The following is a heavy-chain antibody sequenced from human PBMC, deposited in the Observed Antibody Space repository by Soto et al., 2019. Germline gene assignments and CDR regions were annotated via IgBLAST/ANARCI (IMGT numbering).Heavy chain of an antibody. CDR2: IYPGDSDT. Sequence: DSLTISVKGSGYSFTSYWIGLVRQMPGKGLEWMGIIYPGDSDTRYSPSFQGQVTISADKSISTAYLQWSSLKASDTAMYYCASRLATNSFDYWGQGTLVTVSS. CDR3: ASRLATNSFDY. CDR1: GYSFTSYW. J-gene: IGHJ4*02. D-gene: IGHD5-12*01. V-gene: IGHV5-51*01.